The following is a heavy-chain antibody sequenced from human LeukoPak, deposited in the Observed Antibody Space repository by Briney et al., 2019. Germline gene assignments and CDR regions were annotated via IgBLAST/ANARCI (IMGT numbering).Heavy chain of an antibody. J-gene: IGHJ3*02. Sequence: PSETLSLTCTVSGGSISSYYWSWIRQPPGEGLEGIGYIYTSGSTNYNPSLKSRVTISVDTSQNQFSLKPSAVTAADTVVYYCARQGDGYPGAFDIWGQGRMVTVSS. V-gene: IGHV4-4*08. CDR2: IYTSGST. CDR1: GGSISSYY. D-gene: IGHD5-24*01. CDR3: ARQGDGYPGAFDI.